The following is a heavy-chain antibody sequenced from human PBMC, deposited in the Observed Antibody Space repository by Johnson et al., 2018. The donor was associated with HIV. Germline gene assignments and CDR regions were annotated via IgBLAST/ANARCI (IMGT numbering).Heavy chain of an antibody. CDR1: GFTFSSYA. D-gene: IGHD2-21*02. CDR3: ARGAVVTAHDAFDI. V-gene: IGHV3-30-3*01. Sequence: VQLVESGGGVVQPGRSLRLSCAASGFTFSSYAMHWVRQAPGKGLEWVAVISYDGSNKYYADSVKGRFTISRDNSKNTLYLQINSLRAEDTAVYYCARGAVVTAHDAFDIWGQGTMVTVSS. CDR2: ISYDGSNK. J-gene: IGHJ3*02.